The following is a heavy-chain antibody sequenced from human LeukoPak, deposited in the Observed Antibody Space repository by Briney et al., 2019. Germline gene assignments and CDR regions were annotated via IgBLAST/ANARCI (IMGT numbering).Heavy chain of an antibody. CDR2: ISSSSSYI. CDR3: ATRPGSSSGWFVY. D-gene: IGHD6-19*01. CDR1: GFTFSSYS. V-gene: IGHV3-21*01. J-gene: IGHJ4*02. Sequence: PGGSLRLSCAASGFTFSSYSMNWVRQAPGKGLEWVSSISSSSSYIYYADSVKGRFTISRDNAKNSLYLQMNSLRAEDTAVYYCATRPGSSSGWFVYWGQGTLVTVSS.